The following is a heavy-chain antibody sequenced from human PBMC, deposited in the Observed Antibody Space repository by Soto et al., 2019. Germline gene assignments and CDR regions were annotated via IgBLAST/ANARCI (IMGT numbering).Heavy chain of an antibody. J-gene: IGHJ4*02. CDR2: IYHSGST. Sequence: SETLSLTCAVSGGSISSCVYSWSWIRQPPGKGLEWIGYIYHSGSTYYNPSLKSRVTISVDRSKNQFSLKLSSVTAADTAVYYCARGMTTVTTLDYWGQGTLVTVSS. V-gene: IGHV4-30-2*01. CDR1: GGSISSCVYS. D-gene: IGHD4-4*01. CDR3: ARGMTTVTTLDY.